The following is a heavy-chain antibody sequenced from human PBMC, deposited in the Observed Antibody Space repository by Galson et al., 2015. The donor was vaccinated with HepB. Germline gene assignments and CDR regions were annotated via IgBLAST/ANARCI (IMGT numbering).Heavy chain of an antibody. Sequence: SVKVSCKASGYTFRNYAINWVRQAPGQGLEWMGWINTNTGNPTYAQGFTGRFVFSLDTSVTTAYLQISSLKAEDTAVYYCARDRYCSGGSCYSEYWGQGTLVTVSS. V-gene: IGHV7-4-1*02. CDR1: GYTFRNYA. CDR3: ARDRYCSGGSCYSEY. J-gene: IGHJ4*02. CDR2: INTNTGNP. D-gene: IGHD2-15*01.